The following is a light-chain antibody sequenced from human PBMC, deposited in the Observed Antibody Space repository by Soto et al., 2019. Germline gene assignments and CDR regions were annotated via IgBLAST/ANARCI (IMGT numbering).Light chain of an antibody. V-gene: IGKV3-11*01. J-gene: IGKJ4*01. Sequence: EIVLTQSPATVSLSPGERATLSCRASQSVSSYLAWYQQKPGQAPRLLIYDASNRATGIPARFSGSGSGTDFTPTISSLEPEDFAVYYCQQRSNWLFTFGGGTKVDIK. CDR3: QQRSNWLFT. CDR2: DAS. CDR1: QSVSSY.